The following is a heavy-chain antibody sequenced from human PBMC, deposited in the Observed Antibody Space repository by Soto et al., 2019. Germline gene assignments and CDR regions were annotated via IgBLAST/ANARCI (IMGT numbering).Heavy chain of an antibody. CDR1: GFSLSTSGVG. Sequence: QITLKESGPTLVKPTQTLTLTCTFSGFSLSTSGVGVGWIRQPPGKALEWLALIYWDDDKRYSPSLKSRLTITKVTSKNQVVFTMTNMDPVDTATYYCAHVYGGYDNFDYWGQGTLVTVSS. CDR2: IYWDDDK. J-gene: IGHJ4*02. V-gene: IGHV2-5*02. D-gene: IGHD5-12*01. CDR3: AHVYGGYDNFDY.